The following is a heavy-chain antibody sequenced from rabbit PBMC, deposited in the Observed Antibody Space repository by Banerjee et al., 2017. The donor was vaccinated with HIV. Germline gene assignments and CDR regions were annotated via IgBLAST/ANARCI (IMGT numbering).Heavy chain of an antibody. Sequence: QEQLEESGGDLVKPEGSLTLTCKASGFSFSSSYWISWVRQAPGKGLEWIACIAAGSSGITYYASWAKGRFTISKTSSTTVTLQMTSLTVADTATYFCARDLAGVIGWNFNLWGQGTLVTVS. CDR3: ARDLAGVIGWNFNL. V-gene: IGHV1S45*01. CDR1: GFSFSSSYW. J-gene: IGHJ4*01. D-gene: IGHD4-1*01. CDR2: IAAGSSGIT.